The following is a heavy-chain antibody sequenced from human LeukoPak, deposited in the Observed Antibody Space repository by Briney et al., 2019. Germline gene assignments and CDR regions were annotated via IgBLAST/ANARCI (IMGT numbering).Heavy chain of an antibody. V-gene: IGHV3-30*04. CDR2: ISYDGSNK. CDR3: AKESNGSGSYGFWVIYYYCGMDV. CDR1: GFTLSTYP. D-gene: IGHD3-10*01. Sequence: GGSLRLSCAASGFTLSTYPMHWVRQAPGKGLEWVAVISYDGSNKYYADSVKGRFTISRDNSKNTLYLQMNSLRAEDTAVYYCAKESNGSGSYGFWVIYYYCGMDVWGQGTTVTVSS. J-gene: IGHJ6*02.